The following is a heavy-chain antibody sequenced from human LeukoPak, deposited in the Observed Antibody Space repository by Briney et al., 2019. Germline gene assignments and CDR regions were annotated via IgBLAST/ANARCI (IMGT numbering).Heavy chain of an antibody. J-gene: IGHJ4*02. CDR1: GYTFTGYY. CDR2: ISAYNGNT. Sequence: ASVKVSCKASGYTFTGYYMHWVRQAPGQGLEWMGWISAYNGNTNYAQKLQGRVTMTTDTSTSTAYMELRSLRSDDTAVYYCARHCTNGVCYYYFDYWGQGTLVTVSS. D-gene: IGHD2-8*01. CDR3: ARHCTNGVCYYYFDY. V-gene: IGHV1-18*04.